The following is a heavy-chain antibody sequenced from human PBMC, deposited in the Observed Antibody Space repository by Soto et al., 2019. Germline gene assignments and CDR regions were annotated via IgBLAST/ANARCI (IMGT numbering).Heavy chain of an antibody. CDR3: AREAGSSGYYDYYYYGMDV. J-gene: IGHJ6*02. CDR2: ISAYNGNT. CDR1: GYTFTSYG. D-gene: IGHD3-22*01. V-gene: IGHV1-18*01. Sequence: QVQLVQSGAEVKKPGASVKVSCKASGYTFTSYGISWVRQAPGQGLEWMGWISAYNGNTNYAQKLQGRVTMTTDTSTSTAYLELRSLRSDDTAVYYWAREAGSSGYYDYYYYGMDVWGQGTTVTVSS.